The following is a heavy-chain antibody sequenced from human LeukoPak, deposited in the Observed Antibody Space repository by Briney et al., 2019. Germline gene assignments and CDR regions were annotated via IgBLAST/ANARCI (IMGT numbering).Heavy chain of an antibody. D-gene: IGHD2-2*03. Sequence: GGSLRLSCAASGFTFSSYAMHWVRQAPGKGLEWVAVISYDGSNKYYADSVKGRFTISRDNSKNTLYLQMNSLRAEDTAVYYCARHVDIVVVPAATIDYWGQGTLVTVSS. CDR2: ISYDGSNK. CDR3: ARHVDIVVVPAATIDY. J-gene: IGHJ4*02. V-gene: IGHV3-30*04. CDR1: GFTFSSYA.